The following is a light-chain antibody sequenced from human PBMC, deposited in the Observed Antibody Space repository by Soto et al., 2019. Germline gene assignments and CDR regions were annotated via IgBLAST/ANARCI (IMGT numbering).Light chain of an antibody. CDR2: AAS. Sequence: DILLTQSTSPLSESVGDRVAITCLASQSISTYLNWYQQKPGKAPKVLIYAASNLQSGVPPRFSGSGSGTDFTLTISSLQPEDVATYFCQQSYRTPITFGQGTRLEI. J-gene: IGKJ5*01. CDR3: QQSYRTPIT. CDR1: QSISTY. V-gene: IGKV1-39*01.